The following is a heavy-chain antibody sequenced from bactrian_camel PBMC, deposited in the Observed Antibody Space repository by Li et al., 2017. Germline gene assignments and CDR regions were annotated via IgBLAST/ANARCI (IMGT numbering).Heavy chain of an antibody. V-gene: IGHV3S53*01. CDR2: IDDVDST. J-gene: IGHJ7*01. Sequence: HVQLVESGGGSVQPGGSLRLSCEADVDNFYCMGWYRQTPGKEREAVAAIDDVDSTSYANFAKGRFTISRDNAKKTLYLQMNSLKPEDTAMYYCGLDPRYYGCNYYDFDYRGKGTQVTVS. CDR1: VDNFYC. D-gene: IGHD3*01.